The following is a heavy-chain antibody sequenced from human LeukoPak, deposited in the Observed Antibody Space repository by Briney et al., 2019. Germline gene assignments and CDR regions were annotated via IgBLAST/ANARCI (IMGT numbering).Heavy chain of an antibody. V-gene: IGHV4-4*07. J-gene: IGHJ5*02. CDR1: GGSISSYF. D-gene: IGHD4-17*01. CDR2: IHSGTT. CDR3: TRDSGTTGEVKFDP. Sequence: SETLSLTCSVSGGSISSYFLSWIRQPAGKGLEWIGRIHSGTTTYNPSLKSRVTMSLDTSKNQVSPTLRSVTAADTALYYCTRDSGTTGEVKFDPWGQGTLVTVSS.